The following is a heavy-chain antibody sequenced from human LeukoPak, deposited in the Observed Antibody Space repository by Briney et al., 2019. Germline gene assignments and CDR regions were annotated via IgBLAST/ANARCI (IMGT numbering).Heavy chain of an antibody. CDR1: GFTFSSYS. CDR2: ISSSSSTI. CDR3: AAIRLWSGPGAFDI. V-gene: IGHV3-48*01. D-gene: IGHD3-10*01. Sequence: GGSLRLSCAASGFTFSSYSMNWVRQAPGKGLEWVSYISSSSSTIYYADSVKGRFTISRDNAKNSLYLQMNSLRAEDTAVYYCAAIRLWSGPGAFDIWGQGTMVTVSS. J-gene: IGHJ3*02.